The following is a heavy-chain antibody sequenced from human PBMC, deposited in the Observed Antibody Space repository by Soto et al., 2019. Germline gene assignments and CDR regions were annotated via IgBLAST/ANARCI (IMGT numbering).Heavy chain of an antibody. CDR3: ARSPRVRGGTASRGC. D-gene: IGHD3-10*01. Sequence: QVRLVESGGGVVQPGRSLRLSCAASGFTFDNFGMHWVRQAPGKGLEWVSVIYYDGSKKYYADSVRGRFTISRDNSKNMLYLQMDSLRAEDTATYYCARSPRVRGGTASRGCWGQGTLVTVSS. CDR2: IYYDGSKK. V-gene: IGHV3-33*01. CDR1: GFTFDNFG. J-gene: IGHJ4*02.